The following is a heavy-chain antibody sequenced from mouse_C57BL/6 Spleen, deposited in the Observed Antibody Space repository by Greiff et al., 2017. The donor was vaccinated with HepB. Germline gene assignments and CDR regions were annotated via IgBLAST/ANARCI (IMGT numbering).Heavy chain of an antibody. Sequence: EVQLQQSGPELVKPGASVKISCKASGYSFTGYYMNWVKQSPEKSLEWIGEINPSTGGTTYNQKFKAKATLTVDKSSSTAYMQLKSLTSEDSAVYYCARGEGYGSSYVPFAYWGQGTLVTVSA. D-gene: IGHD1-1*01. CDR3: ARGEGYGSSYVPFAY. CDR2: INPSTGGT. CDR1: GYSFTGYY. J-gene: IGHJ3*01. V-gene: IGHV1-42*01.